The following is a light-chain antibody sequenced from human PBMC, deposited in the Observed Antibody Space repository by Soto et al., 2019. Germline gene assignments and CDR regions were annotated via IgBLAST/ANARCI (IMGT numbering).Light chain of an antibody. CDR3: SSYEVNNNLGV. J-gene: IGLJ2*01. Sequence: QSVLTQPPSASGSPGQSVTISCIGTSSDVGGYNYVSWYQQYPGKAPKLMIYEVSKRRSGVPDRFSGSKSGNTASLTVSGLQAEDEADYYCSSYEVNNNLGVFGGGTKLTVL. CDR1: SSDVGGYNY. CDR2: EVS. V-gene: IGLV2-8*01.